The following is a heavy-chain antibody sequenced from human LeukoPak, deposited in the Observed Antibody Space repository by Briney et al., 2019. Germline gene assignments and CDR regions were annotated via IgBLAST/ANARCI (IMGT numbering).Heavy chain of an antibody. CDR1: GFSFTNAW. CDR2: IKSETDGGTT. CDR3: GTVLQGY. V-gene: IGHV3-15*01. Sequence: GGSLRLAYAASGFSFTNAWMGWVRQAPGKGLEWVGRIKSETDGGTTDYAAPVKGRFTISRDDSKNTLYLQMNSLKTEDTAVYYCGTVLQGYWGQGTLVSVSS. J-gene: IGHJ4*02. D-gene: IGHD2-8*02.